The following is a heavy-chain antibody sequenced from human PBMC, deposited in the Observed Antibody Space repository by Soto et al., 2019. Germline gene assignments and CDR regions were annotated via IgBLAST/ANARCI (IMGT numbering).Heavy chain of an antibody. D-gene: IGHD6-19*01. CDR2: ISAYNGNT. Sequence: ASVKVSCKASGYTFTSYGISRVRQAPGQGLEWMGWISAYNGNTNYAQKLQGRVTMTTDTSTSTAYMELRSLRSDDTAVYYCARGRIAVAVLNYYYYYGMDVWGQGTTVTVSS. CDR1: GYTFTSYG. J-gene: IGHJ6*02. V-gene: IGHV1-18*01. CDR3: ARGRIAVAVLNYYYYYGMDV.